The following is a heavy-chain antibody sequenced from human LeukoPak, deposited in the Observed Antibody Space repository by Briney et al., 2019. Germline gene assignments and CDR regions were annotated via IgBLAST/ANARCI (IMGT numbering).Heavy chain of an antibody. CDR1: GYTFTSYG. CDR2: ISAYNGNT. J-gene: IGHJ3*02. Sequence: ASVKDSCKASGYTFTSYGISWVRQAPGQGLEWMGWISAYNGNTNYAQKLQGRVTMTTDTSTSTAYMELRSLRSDDTAVYYCARGSGSYLRHDAFDIWGQGTMVTVSS. D-gene: IGHD1-26*01. V-gene: IGHV1-18*01. CDR3: ARGSGSYLRHDAFDI.